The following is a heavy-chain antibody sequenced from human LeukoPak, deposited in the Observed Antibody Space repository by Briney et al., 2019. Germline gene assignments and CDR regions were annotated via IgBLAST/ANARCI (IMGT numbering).Heavy chain of an antibody. CDR1: GDSINSLDL. D-gene: IGHD4-17*01. V-gene: IGHV4-39*01. Sequence: SSETLSLTCTVSGDSINSLDLWSWVRQPPGKGLEWIGSIYYSGSTYYNPSLKSRVTISVDTSKNQFSLKLSSVTAADTAVYYCASLPLDTVGYYFDYWGQGTLVTVSS. CDR3: ASLPLDTVGYYFDY. CDR2: IYYSGST. J-gene: IGHJ4*02.